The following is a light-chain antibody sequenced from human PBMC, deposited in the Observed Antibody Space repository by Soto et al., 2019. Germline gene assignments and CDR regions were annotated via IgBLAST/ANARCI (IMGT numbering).Light chain of an antibody. J-gene: IGKJ4*01. Sequence: EIVLTQSPGTLSLSPGERATLSCRASQSVSSSYLAWYQQKPGQAPRLLIYGASSRATGIPDRFSGSGSGTDFTLTISGLEPEDFAVYYCQQYGSSPRVTFGGGTKVEIK. CDR2: GAS. CDR1: QSVSSSY. CDR3: QQYGSSPRVT. V-gene: IGKV3-20*01.